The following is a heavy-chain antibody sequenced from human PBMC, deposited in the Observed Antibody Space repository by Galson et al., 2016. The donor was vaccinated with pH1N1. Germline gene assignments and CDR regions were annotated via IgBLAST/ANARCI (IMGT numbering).Heavy chain of an antibody. V-gene: IGHV3-23*01. Sequence: SLRLSCAASGFTFNIFAMSWVRQAPGKGPEWVSSISASGANTNYADPVKGRFTISRDNSKNTLYLQTNSLRADDSAVYYCARDRTYSESNTYYDLFDIWGQGTMVTVSS. CDR3: ARDRTYSESNTYYDLFDI. D-gene: IGHD3-16*01. J-gene: IGHJ3*02. CDR1: GFTFNIFA. CDR2: ISASGANT.